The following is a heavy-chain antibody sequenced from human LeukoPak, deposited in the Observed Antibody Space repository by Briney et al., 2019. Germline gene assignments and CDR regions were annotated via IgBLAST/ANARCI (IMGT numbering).Heavy chain of an antibody. Sequence: GGSLRLSCAASGFTFDDYAMHWVRQAPGKGLEWVSGISWNSGSIGYADSVKGRFTISRDNAKNSLYLQMNSLRAEDTAVYYCAKDHYYDSSGLFEYWGQGTLVTVSS. J-gene: IGHJ4*02. CDR2: ISWNSGSI. CDR1: GFTFDDYA. V-gene: IGHV3-9*01. CDR3: AKDHYYDSSGLFEY. D-gene: IGHD3-22*01.